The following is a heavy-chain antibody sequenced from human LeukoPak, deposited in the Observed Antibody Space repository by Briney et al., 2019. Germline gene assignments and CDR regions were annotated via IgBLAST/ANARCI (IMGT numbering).Heavy chain of an antibody. Sequence: GSLRLSCAASGFTFSSSSMNWVRQAPGKGLEWVSYISSSSSTTYYADSVKGRFTISRHNSKNTLYLQMNSLRAEDTAVYYCAREGGVDTAMVTDWYFDLWGRGTLVTVSS. CDR3: AREGGVDTAMVTDWYFDL. CDR2: ISSSSSTT. D-gene: IGHD5-18*01. CDR1: GFTFSSSS. V-gene: IGHV3-48*01. J-gene: IGHJ2*01.